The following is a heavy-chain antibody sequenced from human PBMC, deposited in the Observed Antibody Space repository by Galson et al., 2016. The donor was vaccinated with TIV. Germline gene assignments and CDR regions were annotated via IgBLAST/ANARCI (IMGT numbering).Heavy chain of an antibody. Sequence: SVKVSCKASGYIFTNYYFHWVRQAPGQGLEWMGVIDPSSGGTTYAQKFQARLIMTRDTSTTTVYMDLGSLKSGDTAVYYCTRDLGRLRDYWGQGTLVTVSS. CDR3: TRDLGRLRDY. D-gene: IGHD1-26*01. CDR1: GYIFTNYY. J-gene: IGHJ4*02. CDR2: IDPSSGGT. V-gene: IGHV1-46*01.